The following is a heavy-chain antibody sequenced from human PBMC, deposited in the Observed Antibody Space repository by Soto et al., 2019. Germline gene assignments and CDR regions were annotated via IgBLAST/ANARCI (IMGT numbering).Heavy chain of an antibody. Sequence: GASVNVSCKASGYTFISYAIHWVRQAPGQRLEWMGWINAGNGNTKYSQKFQGRVTITRDTSASTAYMELTSLRSEDTAVYCCARELQGLYYFDYWGQGTLVTVSS. CDR2: INAGNGNT. CDR1: GYTFISYA. CDR3: ARELQGLYYFDY. J-gene: IGHJ4*02. D-gene: IGHD2-15*01. V-gene: IGHV1-3*01.